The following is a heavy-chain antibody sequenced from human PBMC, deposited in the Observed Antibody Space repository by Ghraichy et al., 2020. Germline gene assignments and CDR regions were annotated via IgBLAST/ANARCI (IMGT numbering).Heavy chain of an antibody. J-gene: IGHJ4*02. CDR2: ISRTSTYI. CDR1: GFSLSDFS. V-gene: IGHV3-21*01. CDR3: ARPAHCSSSSCSYYLDL. Sequence: LSLTCVVSGFSLSDFSIHWVRQAPGQGLEWVSSISRTSTYIQYADSIEGRFTISRDDGKGSVYLDIAGLRAEDTAVYYCARPAHCSSSSCSYYLDLWGQGTLVTVAS. D-gene: IGHD2-2*01.